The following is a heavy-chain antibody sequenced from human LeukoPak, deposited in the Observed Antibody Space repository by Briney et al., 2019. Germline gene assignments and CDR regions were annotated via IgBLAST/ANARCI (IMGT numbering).Heavy chain of an antibody. CDR2: INEDGSQK. D-gene: IGHD3-22*01. V-gene: IGHV3-7*01. CDR3: ARDLGQYYDTSDNWFDP. Sequence: GGSLRLSCEASGFRFSYFWMSWVRQAPGKGLEWVANINEDGSQKYYVDSVKGRFTISRDNAKSTLNLQMNSLRAEDTAVYYCARDLGQYYDTSDNWFDPWGQGTLVTVSS. J-gene: IGHJ5*02. CDR1: GFRFSYFW.